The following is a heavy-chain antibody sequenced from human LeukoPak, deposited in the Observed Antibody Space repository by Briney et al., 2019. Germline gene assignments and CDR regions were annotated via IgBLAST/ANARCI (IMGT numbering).Heavy chain of an antibody. CDR1: GFTFSDYY. CDR3: ASCPLSCYDNAFDI. D-gene: IGHD2-15*01. Sequence: PGGSLRLSCTASGFTFSDYYMSWIRQAPGGGLEWLSYVGGSRSYTDYADSVKGRFTISRHNSKNTLYLQMNSLRAEDTAVYYCASCPLSCYDNAFDIWGQGRMVTVSS. V-gene: IGHV3-11*03. J-gene: IGHJ3*02. CDR2: VGGSRSYT.